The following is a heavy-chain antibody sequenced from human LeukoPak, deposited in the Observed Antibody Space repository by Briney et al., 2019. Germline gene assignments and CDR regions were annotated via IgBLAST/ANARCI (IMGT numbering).Heavy chain of an antibody. Sequence: PGGSLRLSCAASGFTFSSYAVGRVRQAPGRGLEWVSAISGSGGTYYIASVKGRFIVSRDNSRNTLYLQLNSLRAEDTAIYYCAKEDFRDHTTGFDSRGQGTLVTVSS. CDR3: AKEDFRDHTTGFDS. CDR1: GFTFSSYA. V-gene: IGHV3-23*01. J-gene: IGHJ5*01. CDR2: ISGSGGT. D-gene: IGHD1-1*01.